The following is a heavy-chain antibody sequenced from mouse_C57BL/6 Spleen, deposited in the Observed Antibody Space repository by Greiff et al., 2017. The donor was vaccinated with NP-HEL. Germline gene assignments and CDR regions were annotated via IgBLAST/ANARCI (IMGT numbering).Heavy chain of an antibody. CDR1: GYTFTDYY. J-gene: IGHJ2*01. Sequence: VQLQQSGPELVKPGASVKISCKASGYTFTDYYMNWVKQSHGKSLEWIGDINPNNGGTSYNQKFKGKATLTVDKSSSTAYMELRSLTSEDSAVYYCARGRYLFDYWGQGTTLTVSS. CDR3: ARGRYLFDY. V-gene: IGHV1-26*01. D-gene: IGHD5-1-1*01. CDR2: INPNNGGT.